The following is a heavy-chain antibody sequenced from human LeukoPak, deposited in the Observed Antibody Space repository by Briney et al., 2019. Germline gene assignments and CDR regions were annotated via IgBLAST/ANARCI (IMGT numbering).Heavy chain of an antibody. CDR2: IHPNRGNT. J-gene: IGHJ4*02. CDR3: AKVTATTFDY. D-gene: IGHD2-21*02. V-gene: IGHV1-2*02. Sequence: ASVKVSCKASGYTFTGYYIHWVRQAPGQGLEWMGWIHPNRGNTNYAQEFQGRVTMTRDTSISTAYMELNRLTPDDTAVYYCAKVTATTFDYWGQGTLVTVSS. CDR1: GYTFTGYY.